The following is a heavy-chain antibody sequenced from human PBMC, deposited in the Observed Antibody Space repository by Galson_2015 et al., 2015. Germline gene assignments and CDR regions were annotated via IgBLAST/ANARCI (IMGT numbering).Heavy chain of an antibody. CDR1: GFTFSNYA. CDR3: AKDREVSSGWDLDY. CDR2: TDGGRGGT. J-gene: IGHJ4*02. Sequence: SLRLSCAASGFTFSNYAMSWVRQAPGKGLEWVSATDGGRGGTYSADSVKGRFTISRDDSKSTLYLQMSSLRAEDTAIYYCAKDREVSSGWDLDYWGQGTLVTVSS. D-gene: IGHD6-19*01. V-gene: IGHV3-23*01.